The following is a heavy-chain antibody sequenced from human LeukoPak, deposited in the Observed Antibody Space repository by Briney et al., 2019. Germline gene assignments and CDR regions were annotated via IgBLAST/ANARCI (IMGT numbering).Heavy chain of an antibody. J-gene: IGHJ6*03. Sequence: PGGSLRLSCAASGFTFSSYATSWVRLAPGKGLEWVSSISGSGGTTYYAASVKGRITISGDNSKNTLYLQMNSLIAEDTAVYYCAKLHYEYYDFWSGPLMDVWGKGTTVTVSS. CDR1: GFTFSSYA. V-gene: IGHV3-23*01. D-gene: IGHD3-3*01. CDR3: AKLHYEYYDFWSGPLMDV. CDR2: ISGSGGTT.